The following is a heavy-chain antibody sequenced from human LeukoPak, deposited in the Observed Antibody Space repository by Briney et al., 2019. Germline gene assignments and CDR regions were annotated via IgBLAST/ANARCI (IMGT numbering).Heavy chain of an antibody. J-gene: IGHJ3*02. CDR3: ARVVVVAAGAFDI. CDR2: IYYSGST. D-gene: IGHD2-15*01. V-gene: IGHV4-39*07. CDR1: GGSISSSSYY. Sequence: SETLSLTCTVSGGSISSSSYYWGWIRQPPGKGLEWIGSIYYSGSTYYNPSLKSRVTISVDTSKNQFSLKLSSVTAADTAVYYCARVVVVAAGAFDIWGQGTMVTVSS.